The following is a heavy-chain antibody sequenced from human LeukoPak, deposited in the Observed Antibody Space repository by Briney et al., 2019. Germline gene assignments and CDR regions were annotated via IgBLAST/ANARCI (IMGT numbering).Heavy chain of an antibody. V-gene: IGHV4-59*01. J-gene: IGHJ3*02. CDR3: ARGAQQWLPRAFDI. CDR2: IFYSGST. CDR1: GGSISSYY. D-gene: IGHD6-19*01. Sequence: SETLSLTCTVSGGSISSYYWSWIRQPPGKGLEWIAYIFYSGSTNYNPSLKSRVTISVDTSKNQVSLKLSSVTAADTAVYYCARGAQQWLPRAFDIWGQGTVVIVSS.